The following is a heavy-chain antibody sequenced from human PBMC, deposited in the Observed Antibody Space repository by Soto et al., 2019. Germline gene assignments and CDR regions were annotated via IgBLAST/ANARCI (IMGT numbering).Heavy chain of an antibody. CDR2: IYHGGST. Sequence: SETLSLTCAVSGGSTSRSNCWSWVRQPPGKGLDWTGEIYHGGSTNYHPSLKSRVTISVDKSKNQFSLKLTSLTAADTAVYYCARSITFDWLFFDNWGQGTLVTVSS. CDR3: ARSITFDWLFFDN. J-gene: IGHJ4*02. D-gene: IGHD3-9*01. CDR1: GGSTSRSNC. V-gene: IGHV4-4*02.